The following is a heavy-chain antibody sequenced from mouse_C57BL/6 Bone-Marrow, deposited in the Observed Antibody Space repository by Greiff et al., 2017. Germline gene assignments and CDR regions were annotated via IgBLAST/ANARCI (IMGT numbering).Heavy chain of an antibody. Sequence: VQLQQSGAELVKPGASVKISCKASGYAFSSYWMNWVKQRPGKGPEWIGQIYPGDGDTNYNGKFKGKATLTADKSSSTAYMQLSSLTSEDAAVYFCARSRDGSSCYWYFDVWGTGTTVTVSS. CDR3: ARSRDGSSCYWYFDV. J-gene: IGHJ1*03. CDR2: IYPGDGDT. CDR1: GYAFSSYW. D-gene: IGHD1-1*01. V-gene: IGHV1-80*01.